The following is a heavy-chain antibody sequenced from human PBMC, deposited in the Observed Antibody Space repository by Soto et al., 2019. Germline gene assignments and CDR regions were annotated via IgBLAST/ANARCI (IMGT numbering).Heavy chain of an antibody. J-gene: IGHJ6*02. D-gene: IGHD6-19*01. CDR2: VIPVFGMV. CDR3: ARRRIVVAGSNAYYGMDV. CDR1: GGALSNTA. V-gene: IGHV1-69*13. Sequence: SVKVSCKASGGALSNTAVSWVRQAPVQGLEWMGGVIPVFGMVNYSHNLQGRVMITADEAMGTTYLELSRLRSEDTAVYYCARRRIVVAGSNAYYGMDVWGQGNTVSVYS.